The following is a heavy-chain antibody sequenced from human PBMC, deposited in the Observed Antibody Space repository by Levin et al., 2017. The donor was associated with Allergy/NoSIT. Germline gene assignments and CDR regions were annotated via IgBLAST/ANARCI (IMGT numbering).Heavy chain of an antibody. D-gene: IGHD1-26*01. CDR1: GFTVSSNY. CDR3: ASYPSGSHVNH. Sequence: PGGSLSLTCAASGFTVSSNYMSWVRQAPGKGLEWVSVLYSGGNTYYADSVKGRFTISRDNSKNTVYLQMNSLRAEDTAVYYCASYPSGSHVNHWGQGTLVTVSS. J-gene: IGHJ5*02. V-gene: IGHV3-53*01. CDR2: LYSGGNT.